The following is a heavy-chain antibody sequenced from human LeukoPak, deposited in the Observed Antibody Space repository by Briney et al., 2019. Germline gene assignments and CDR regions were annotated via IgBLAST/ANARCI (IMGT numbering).Heavy chain of an antibody. J-gene: IGHJ6*02. D-gene: IGHD2-8*01. CDR3: ATTPPNNGMDV. V-gene: IGHV1-46*02. CDR2: INLKGSAT. Sequence: GASVKVSCKASGYVSYDCYLHWVRQAPGQGLEWVGIINLKGSATNLAPKFQGRITLAWDLSTSTVYTEMSSLRSDDSAIYYCATTPPNNGMDVWGQGTTVSVSS. CDR1: GYVSYDCY.